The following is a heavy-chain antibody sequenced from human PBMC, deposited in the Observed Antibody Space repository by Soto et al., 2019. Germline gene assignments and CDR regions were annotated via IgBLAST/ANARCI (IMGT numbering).Heavy chain of an antibody. D-gene: IGHD6-13*01. V-gene: IGHV3-21*01. CDR3: AKDGAAGSVMAV. J-gene: IGHJ6*02. CDR1: GFPFNITG. Sequence: EVHLVESGGGLVRPGGSLRLSCEASGFPFNITGMNWVRQAPGKGLEWVSTINSGGNYKDYGDSVRGRLTVSRDNAKNSLYLQMNNLRVEDTGVYYCAKDGAAGSVMAVWGQGTTVTVSS. CDR2: INSGGNYK.